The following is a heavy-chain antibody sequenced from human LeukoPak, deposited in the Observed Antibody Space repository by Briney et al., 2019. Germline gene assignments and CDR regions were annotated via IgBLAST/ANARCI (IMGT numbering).Heavy chain of an antibody. CDR3: AGTITMVRGVISFLDY. CDR1: GGSISSYY. J-gene: IGHJ4*02. Sequence: PSETLSLTCTVSGGSISSYYWSWIRQPPGKGLEWIGYIYYSGSTNYNPSLESRVTISVDTSKNQFSLKLSSVTAADTAVYYCAGTITMVRGVISFLDYWGQGTLVTVSS. V-gene: IGHV4-59*08. CDR2: IYYSGST. D-gene: IGHD3-10*01.